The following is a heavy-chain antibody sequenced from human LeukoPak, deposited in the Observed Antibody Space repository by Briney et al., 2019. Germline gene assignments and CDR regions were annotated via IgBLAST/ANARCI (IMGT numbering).Heavy chain of an antibody. J-gene: IGHJ3*02. CDR1: GGSISSYY. Sequence: SETLSLTCTVSGGSISSYYWSWIRQPAGKGLEWIGRIYTSGSTNYNPSLKSRVTMSVDTSKNQFSLKLSSVTAADTAVYYCATLKWDCSSTSCYHDAFDIWGQGTMVIVSS. D-gene: IGHD2-2*01. CDR2: IYTSGST. V-gene: IGHV4-4*07. CDR3: ATLKWDCSSTSCYHDAFDI.